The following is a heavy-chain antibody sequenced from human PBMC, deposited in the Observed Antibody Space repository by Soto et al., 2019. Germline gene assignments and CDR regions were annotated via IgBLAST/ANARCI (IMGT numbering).Heavy chain of an antibody. CDR2: ISGSGGST. CDR1: GFIFSSYV. J-gene: IGHJ5*02. D-gene: IGHD3-10*01. Sequence: EVQLLESGGGLVQPGGSLRLSCAASGFIFSSYVMSWVRQAPGKGLEWVSGISGSGGSTYYADSVKGRFTISRDNSKNXLYLQMNSLRAEDTAVYYCANLWNYYGSGKAPFDPWGQGTLVTVSS. CDR3: ANLWNYYGSGKAPFDP. V-gene: IGHV3-23*01.